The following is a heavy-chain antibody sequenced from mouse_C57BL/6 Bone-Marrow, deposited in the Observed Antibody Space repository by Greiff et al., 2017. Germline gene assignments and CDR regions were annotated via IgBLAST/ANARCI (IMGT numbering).Heavy chain of an antibody. D-gene: IGHD2-13*01. CDR1: GYTFTSYW. Sequence: QVQLQQSGAELVKPGASVKLSCKASGYTFTSYWMHWVKQRPGQGLEWIGMIHPNSGSTNYNEKFKSKAKLSVEKSSSTAYMQLSSLTSEDSAVYCCEIFYGDLAWFAYWGRGTLVSVSA. J-gene: IGHJ3*01. V-gene: IGHV1-64*01. CDR3: EIFYGDLAWFAY. CDR2: IHPNSGST.